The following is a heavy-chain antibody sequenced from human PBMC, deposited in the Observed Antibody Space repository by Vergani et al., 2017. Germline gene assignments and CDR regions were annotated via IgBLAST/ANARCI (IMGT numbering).Heavy chain of an antibody. CDR1: GFTFSSYG. CDR3: AKDGIAAAGYHMYYFDY. J-gene: IGHJ4*02. Sequence: QVQLVESGGGVVQPGRSLRLSCAASGFTFSSYGMHWVRQAPGKGLEWVAGISYDGSNKYYADSVKGRVTISVDNSKNTLYLQMNSLRAEDTAVYYCAKDGIAAAGYHMYYFDYWGQGTLVTVSS. V-gene: IGHV3-30*18. D-gene: IGHD6-13*01. CDR2: ISYDGSNK.